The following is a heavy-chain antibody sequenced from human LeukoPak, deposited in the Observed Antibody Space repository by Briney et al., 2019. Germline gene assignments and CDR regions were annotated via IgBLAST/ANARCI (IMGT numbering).Heavy chain of an antibody. CDR3: APRMVINWFDP. J-gene: IGHJ5*02. CDR1: GYTFTTFD. V-gene: IGHV1-8*01. Sequence: ASVKVSCKASGYTFTTFDINWVRQATGQGLEWMGWMAPTSGRTGYAETFRGRVTMTRDTSKSTAYMELSSLTSDDTAVYYCAPRMVINWFDPWGQGTLVTVSS. CDR2: MAPTSGRT. D-gene: IGHD3-22*01.